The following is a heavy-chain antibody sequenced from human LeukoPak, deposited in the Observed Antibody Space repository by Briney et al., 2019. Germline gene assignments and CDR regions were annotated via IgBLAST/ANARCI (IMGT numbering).Heavy chain of an antibody. Sequence: SETLSLTCTVSGGSISSYYWKWIRRPAGKGLEWIGRIYTSRSPTYNPSLKSRVTISVDKSKKQFSLKLNSVTAADTAVYYCASSSSGWYEDYWGQGTLVTVSS. CDR2: IYTSRSP. CDR3: ASSSSGWYEDY. V-gene: IGHV4-4*07. D-gene: IGHD6-19*01. CDR1: GGSISSYY. J-gene: IGHJ4*02.